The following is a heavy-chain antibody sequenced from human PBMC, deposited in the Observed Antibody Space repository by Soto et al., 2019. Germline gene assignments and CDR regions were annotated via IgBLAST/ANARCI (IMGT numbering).Heavy chain of an antibody. D-gene: IGHD1-1*01. Sequence: QVQLVQSGAEVKKPGSSVKVSCKAYGGTFSSYTISWVRQAPGQGLEWMGRIIPILGIANYAQKFQGRVTITADKSTSTAYMELSSLRSEDTAVYYCARGTGTTRLDYYYYGMDVWGQGTTVTVSS. CDR3: ARGTGTTRLDYYYYGMDV. J-gene: IGHJ6*02. V-gene: IGHV1-69*02. CDR1: GGTFSSYT. CDR2: IIPILGIA.